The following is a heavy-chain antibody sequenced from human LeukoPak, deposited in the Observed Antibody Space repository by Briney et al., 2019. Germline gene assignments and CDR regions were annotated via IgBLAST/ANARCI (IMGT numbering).Heavy chain of an antibody. CDR3: ARVRYFDWFTLDY. Sequence: GGSLRLSCAASGFTFSTYAMNWVRQAPGKGLEWVSTINHNGGNTYYADSVKGRFTISRDNSKNTLYLQMNSLRAEDTAVYYCARVRYFDWFTLDYWGQGTLVTVSS. CDR1: GFTFSTYA. D-gene: IGHD3-9*01. CDR2: INHNGGNT. J-gene: IGHJ4*02. V-gene: IGHV3-23*01.